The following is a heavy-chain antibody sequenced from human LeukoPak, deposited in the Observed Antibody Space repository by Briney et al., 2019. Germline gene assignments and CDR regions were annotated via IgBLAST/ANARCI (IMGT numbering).Heavy chain of an antibody. CDR3: ARGENGLRGIYYYYYMDV. Sequence: ASVKVSCKASGGTFSSYAISWVRQAPGQGLEWMGWINPNSGGTNYAQKFQGRVTMTRDTSISTAYMELSRLRSDDTAVYYCARGENGLRGIYYYYYMDVWGKGTTVTVSS. V-gene: IGHV1-2*02. CDR1: GGTFSSYA. CDR2: INPNSGGT. J-gene: IGHJ6*03. D-gene: IGHD3-16*01.